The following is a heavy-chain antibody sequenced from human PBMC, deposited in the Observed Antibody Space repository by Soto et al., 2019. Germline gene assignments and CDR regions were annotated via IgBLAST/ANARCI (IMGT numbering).Heavy chain of an antibody. J-gene: IGHJ3*02. V-gene: IGHV1-18*01. CDR3: ARDVPYCSGGSCYRGDAFHI. D-gene: IGHD2-15*01. CDR2: ISAYNGNT. Sequence: GASVKVSCKASGYTFTSYGISWVRQAPGQGLEWMGWISAYNGNTNYAQKLQGRVTMTTDTSTSTAYMELRSLRSDDTAVYYCARDVPYCSGGSCYRGDAFHIWGQGTMVTVSS. CDR1: GYTFTSYG.